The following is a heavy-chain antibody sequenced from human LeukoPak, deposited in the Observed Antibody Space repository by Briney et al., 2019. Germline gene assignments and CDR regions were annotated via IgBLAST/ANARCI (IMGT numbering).Heavy chain of an antibody. CDR1: DGSITNYS. Sequence: SETLSLTCTVSDGSITNYSRSWIRQTPGKGLEWIGFTHYSESTTYNSSLKSRVTMSVETSKNHLSLKLNSVTAADTAVYYCARNAAVATSRTWFDPWGEGTLVTVSS. V-gene: IGHV4-59*08. CDR2: THYSEST. CDR3: ARNAAVATSRTWFDP. J-gene: IGHJ5*02. D-gene: IGHD6-19*01.